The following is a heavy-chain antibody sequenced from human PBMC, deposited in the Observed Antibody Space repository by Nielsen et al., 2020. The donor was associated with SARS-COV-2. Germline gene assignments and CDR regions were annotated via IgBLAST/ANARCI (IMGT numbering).Heavy chain of an antibody. CDR3: ARDPSFDFWSGPHGYYGMDV. V-gene: IGHV1-2*02. D-gene: IGHD3-3*01. J-gene: IGHJ6*02. CDR2: INPNSGGT. CDR1: GYTFTGYY. Sequence: ASVKVSCKASGYTFTGYYMHWVRQAPGQGLEWMGWINPNSGGTNYAQKFQGRVTMTRDTSISTAYMELSRLRSDDTAVYYCARDPSFDFWSGPHGYYGMDVWGQGTTVTVS.